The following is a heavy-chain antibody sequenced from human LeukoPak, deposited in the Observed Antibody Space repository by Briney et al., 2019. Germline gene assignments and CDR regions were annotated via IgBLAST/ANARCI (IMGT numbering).Heavy chain of an antibody. Sequence: GGSLRLSCIASGFTFSSYAMSWVRQAPGKGLEWVSAISGSGGSTYYADSVKGRFTISRDNSKNTLYLQMNSLRAEDTAVYYCARGAIVGGSYHFDAFDIWGQGTMVTVSS. D-gene: IGHD1-26*01. J-gene: IGHJ3*02. CDR3: ARGAIVGGSYHFDAFDI. CDR2: ISGSGGST. CDR1: GFTFSSYA. V-gene: IGHV3-23*01.